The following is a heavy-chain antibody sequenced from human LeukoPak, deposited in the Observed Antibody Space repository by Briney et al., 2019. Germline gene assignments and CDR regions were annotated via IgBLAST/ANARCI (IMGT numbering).Heavy chain of an antibody. CDR1: GFSFSTYA. Sequence: GGSLRLSCAASGFSFSTYAMIWVRQAPGKGLEWVSVISDSGGYTYYADSVKGRFTISRDNSKNTLYLQMNSLRAEDTAVYYCAKRSYNVSGALDYWGQGTLVTISS. V-gene: IGHV3-23*01. D-gene: IGHD3-10*01. CDR3: AKRSYNVSGALDY. J-gene: IGHJ4*02. CDR2: ISDSGGYT.